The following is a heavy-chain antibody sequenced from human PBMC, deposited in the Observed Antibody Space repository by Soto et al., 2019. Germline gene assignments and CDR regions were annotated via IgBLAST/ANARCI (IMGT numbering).Heavy chain of an antibody. CDR3: ARGGCSGGSCYDDAFDI. Sequence: QLQLQESGPGLVKPSETLSLTCTVSGGSISSSSYYWGWIRQPPGKGLEWIGSIYYSGSTYYNPSLKSRVTISVDTSKNQFSLKLSSVTAADTAVYYCARGGCSGGSCYDDAFDIWGQGTMVTVSS. CDR1: GGSISSSSYY. J-gene: IGHJ3*02. V-gene: IGHV4-39*01. CDR2: IYYSGST. D-gene: IGHD2-15*01.